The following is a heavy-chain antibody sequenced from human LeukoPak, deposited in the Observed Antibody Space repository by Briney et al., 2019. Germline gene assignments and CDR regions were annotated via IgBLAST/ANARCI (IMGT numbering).Heavy chain of an antibody. D-gene: IGHD5-24*01. CDR1: GDSVTELS. CDR2: FDPEDGET. V-gene: IGHV1-24*01. Sequence: ASAKVSCKVSGDSVTELSTHWVRQAPGKGLEWMGGFDPEDGETTYAQKFQGRVSMTEDTSRHTAYMELSSLRSEDTAVYYRATLTIDGHNPHFDSWGQGTLVTVSS. J-gene: IGHJ4*02. CDR3: ATLTIDGHNPHFDS.